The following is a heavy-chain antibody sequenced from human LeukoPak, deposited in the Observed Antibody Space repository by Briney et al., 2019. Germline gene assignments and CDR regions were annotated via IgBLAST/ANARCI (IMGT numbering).Heavy chain of an antibody. CDR2: IDQSGGRN. CDR1: GFTFSRFW. CDR3: ARITTASADL. Sequence: GGSLRLSCAASGFTFSRFWMNWVRQAPGRGLEWVANIDQSGGRNNYVDSVKGRFTISRDNAKNSLFLEMSSLRADDTAVYYCARITTASADLWGQGTLLTVSS. V-gene: IGHV3-7*02. D-gene: IGHD5-18*01. J-gene: IGHJ1*01.